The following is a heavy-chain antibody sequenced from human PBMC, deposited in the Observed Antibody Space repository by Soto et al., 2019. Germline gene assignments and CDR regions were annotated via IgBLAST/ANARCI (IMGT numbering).Heavy chain of an antibody. V-gene: IGHV3-23*01. CDR3: AKGYSGYDSYTPYYYYYYMDV. CDR2: ISGSGGST. D-gene: IGHD5-12*01. Sequence: GGSLRLSCAASGFTFSSYAMSWVRQAPGKGLEWVSAISGSGGSTYYADSVKGRFTISRDNSKNTLYLQMNSLRAEDTAVYYCAKGYSGYDSYTPYYYYYYMDVWGKGTTVTVSS. CDR1: GFTFSSYA. J-gene: IGHJ6*03.